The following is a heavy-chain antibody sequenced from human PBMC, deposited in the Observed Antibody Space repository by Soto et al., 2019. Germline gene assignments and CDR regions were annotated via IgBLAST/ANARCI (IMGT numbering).Heavy chain of an antibody. CDR1: GYTFTSYG. D-gene: IGHD3-10*01. Sequence: QVQLVQSGAEVKKPGASVKVSCKASGYTFTSYGISWVRQAPGQGLEWMGWISAYNGNTNYAQKLQGRVTMTTDTSTSTAYMELRSRRSDDTAVYYCARETPVLLWFGELIYYCGMDVWGQGTTVTVSS. J-gene: IGHJ6*01. CDR2: ISAYNGNT. V-gene: IGHV1-18*01. CDR3: ARETPVLLWFGELIYYCGMDV.